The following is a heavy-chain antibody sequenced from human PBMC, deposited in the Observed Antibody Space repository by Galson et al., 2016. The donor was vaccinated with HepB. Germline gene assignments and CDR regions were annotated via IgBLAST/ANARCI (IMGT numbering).Heavy chain of an antibody. CDR3: ARDTVTAPPLDI. V-gene: IGHV3-53*01. CDR2: IYTIGST. J-gene: IGHJ4*02. D-gene: IGHD2-21*02. CDR1: GFTVSTNY. Sequence: SLRLSCAASGFTVSTNYMSWVRQAPGKGLEWVSVIYTIGSTYYADSVKGRFTISRDSSKNTLDLQMNSLRAEDTAVYYCARDTVTAPPLDIWGQGTLVTVSS.